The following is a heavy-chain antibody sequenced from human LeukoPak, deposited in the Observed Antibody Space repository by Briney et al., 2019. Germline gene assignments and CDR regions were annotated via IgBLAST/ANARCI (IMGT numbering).Heavy chain of an antibody. V-gene: IGHV4-34*01. Sequence: SETLSLTCAVYGGSFSGYYWSWIRQPPGKGLEWIGEINHSGSTNYNPSLKSRVTISVDTSKNQFSLKLSSVTAADTAVYYCARSYEVVVAAKIIGWFDPWGQGTLVTVSS. CDR3: ARSYEVVVAAKIIGWFDP. D-gene: IGHD2-15*01. CDR1: GGSFSGYY. J-gene: IGHJ5*02. CDR2: INHSGST.